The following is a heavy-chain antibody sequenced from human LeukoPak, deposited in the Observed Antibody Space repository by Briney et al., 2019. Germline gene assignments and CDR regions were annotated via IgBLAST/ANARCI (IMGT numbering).Heavy chain of an antibody. CDR2: IKQDGTEK. D-gene: IGHD6-19*01. CDR3: ASPSGYSSGWNPFDH. Sequence: GGSLRLSCAASGFTFSSYWMSWVRQAPGKGLEWVANIKQDGTEKYYVDSVRGRFTISRDNAENSLYLQMNSLRAEDTAMYYCASPSGYSSGWNPFDHWGQGTLVTVSS. CDR1: GFTFSSYW. J-gene: IGHJ4*02. V-gene: IGHV3-7*01.